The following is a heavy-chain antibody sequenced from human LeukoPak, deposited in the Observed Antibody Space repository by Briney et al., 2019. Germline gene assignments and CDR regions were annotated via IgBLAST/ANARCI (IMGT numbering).Heavy chain of an antibody. CDR2: IKQDGSAK. CDR1: GFSFSTNW. J-gene: IGHJ4*02. V-gene: IGHV3-7*03. CDR3: AKEGDWTHEY. D-gene: IGHD2-21*02. Sequence: GGSLRLSCAAFGFSFSTNWMDWIRQAPGKGLEWVANIKQDGSAKHYVDSVRGRFTISRDNAKDSLYLQMNSLTVEDTAVYYCAKEGDWTHEYWGQGTLVTVSS.